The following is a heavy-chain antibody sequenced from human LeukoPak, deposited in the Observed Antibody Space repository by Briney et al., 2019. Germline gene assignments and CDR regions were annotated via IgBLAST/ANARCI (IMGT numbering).Heavy chain of an antibody. Sequence: PGRSLRLSCAASGFTFDDYAMHWVRQTPGKGLEWVSGISWNSGSIGYADSVKGRFTVSRDNAKNSLYLQMNSLRAEDTAVYYCARDLNYDFWSGYYTGAYWGQGTLVTVSS. V-gene: IGHV3-9*01. CDR2: ISWNSGSI. CDR3: ARDLNYDFWSGYYTGAY. CDR1: GFTFDDYA. J-gene: IGHJ4*02. D-gene: IGHD3-3*01.